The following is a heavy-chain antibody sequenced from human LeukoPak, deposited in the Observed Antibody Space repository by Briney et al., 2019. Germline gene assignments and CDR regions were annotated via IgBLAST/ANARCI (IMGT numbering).Heavy chain of an antibody. Sequence: GGSLRLSCAASGFTFSSYSMNWVRQAPGKGLEWVSSISSSSSYIYYADSVKGRFTISGDNAKNSLYLQMHSLRAEDTAVYYCARELTYYYGSGSYYDPRGMYYWGQGTLVTVSS. J-gene: IGHJ4*02. CDR1: GFTFSSYS. D-gene: IGHD3-10*01. CDR3: ARELTYYYGSGSYYDPRGMYY. CDR2: ISSSSSYI. V-gene: IGHV3-21*01.